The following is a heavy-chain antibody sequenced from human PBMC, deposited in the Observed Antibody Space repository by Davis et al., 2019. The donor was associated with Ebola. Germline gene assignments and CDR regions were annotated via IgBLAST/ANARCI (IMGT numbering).Heavy chain of an antibody. J-gene: IGHJ4*02. V-gene: IGHV3-30*18. D-gene: IGHD6-13*01. Sequence: PGGSLRLSCAASGLPFSSYSMSWVRQAPGKGLEWVAVISYDGSNKYYADSVKGRFTISRDNSKNTLYLQMNSLRAEDTAVYYCAKEFRWYSSSWFGDYWGQGTLVTVSS. CDR2: ISYDGSNK. CDR3: AKEFRWYSSSWFGDY. CDR1: GLPFSSYS.